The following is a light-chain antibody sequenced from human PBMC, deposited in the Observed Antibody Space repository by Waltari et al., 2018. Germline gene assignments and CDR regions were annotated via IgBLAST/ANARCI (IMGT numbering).Light chain of an antibody. V-gene: IGLV2-8*01. CDR2: EVH. CDR3: SSYAGSNIVV. Sequence: QSALTHPPPASGSPGQSVTTSCTGTSSAVVAYNYSPWYQHHPGNAPKLMINEVHQRPSGVPNLFSGSKSGNSASLTVSGLQAEDEADYYCSSYAGSNIVVFGGGTKLTVL. CDR1: SSAVVAYNY. J-gene: IGLJ2*01.